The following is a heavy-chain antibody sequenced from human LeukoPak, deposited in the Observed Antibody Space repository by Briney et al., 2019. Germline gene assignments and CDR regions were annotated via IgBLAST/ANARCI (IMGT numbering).Heavy chain of an antibody. Sequence: GGSLRLSCAASGCTFAMHWVRQAPGKGLEWVSLISRDGGSTYYADSVKGRFTISRDNSKKSLYLQMNSLRTEDTALYYCAKETSAYDGSCWGQGTLVTVSS. CDR3: AKETSAYDGSC. V-gene: IGHV3-43*01. J-gene: IGHJ4*02. CDR2: ISRDGGST. CDR1: GCTFA. D-gene: IGHD5-12*01.